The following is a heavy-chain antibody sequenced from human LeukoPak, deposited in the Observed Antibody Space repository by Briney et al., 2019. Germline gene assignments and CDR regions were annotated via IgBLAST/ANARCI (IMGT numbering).Heavy chain of an antibody. CDR1: GFTFSNAW. J-gene: IGHJ4*02. D-gene: IGHD3-10*01. V-gene: IGHV3-15*01. Sequence: PGGSLRLSCAASGFTFSNAWMSWVRQAPGKGLEWVGRIKSKTDGGTTDYAAPVKGRFTISRDDSKNTLYLQMNSLKTEDTAVYYCTTASGSGSYYNPFDYWGQGTLVTVSS. CDR2: IKSKTDGGTT. CDR3: TTASGSGSYYNPFDY.